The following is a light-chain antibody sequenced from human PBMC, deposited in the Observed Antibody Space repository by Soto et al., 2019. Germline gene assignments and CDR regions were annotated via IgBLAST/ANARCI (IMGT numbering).Light chain of an antibody. J-gene: IGKJ1*01. Sequence: DIQMTQSPSSLSASVGDRVTITCRASQSTSSYLNWFQQKPGKAPKLLIYAASSLQSGVPSGFSGSGSGTDFTLTISSLQPEDFATYFCQQTYSTPPTFGQGTKVEIK. CDR2: AAS. CDR1: QSTSSY. V-gene: IGKV1-39*01. CDR3: QQTYSTPPT.